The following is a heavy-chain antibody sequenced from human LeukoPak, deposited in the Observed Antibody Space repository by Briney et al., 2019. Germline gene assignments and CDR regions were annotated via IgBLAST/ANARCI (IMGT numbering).Heavy chain of an antibody. CDR1: GFIFDDYA. CDR3: ARDRHLEWLLYYYYCYMDV. Sequence: SGGSLRLSCAASGFIFDDYAMHWVRQAPVKGLEWVSGIGWNNGSIGYADSVKGRFTISRDNAKNSLYLQMNSLRAEDTAVYYCARDRHLEWLLYYYYCYMDVWGKGTTVTVSS. CDR2: IGWNNGSI. V-gene: IGHV3-9*01. D-gene: IGHD3-3*01. J-gene: IGHJ6*03.